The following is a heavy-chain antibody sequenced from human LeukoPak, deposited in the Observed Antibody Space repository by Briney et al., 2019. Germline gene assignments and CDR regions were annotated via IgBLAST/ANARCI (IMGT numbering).Heavy chain of an antibody. J-gene: IGHJ4*02. D-gene: IGHD6-13*01. CDR2: IYHSGST. CDR3: AGKKTSEQQPGAYDY. Sequence: PSETLSLTCTVSGFSISSGYYWGWIRRPPGKGLEWIGSIYHSGSTYYNPSLKSRVTISVDTSKNQFSLKLSSVTAADTAVYYCAGKKTSEQQPGAYDYWGQGTLVTVSS. CDR1: GFSISSGYY. V-gene: IGHV4-38-2*02.